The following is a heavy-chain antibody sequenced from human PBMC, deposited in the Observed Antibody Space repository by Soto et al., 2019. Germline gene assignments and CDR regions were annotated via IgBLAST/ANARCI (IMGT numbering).Heavy chain of an antibody. CDR2: IYHSGST. V-gene: IGHV4-38-2*02. CDR1: GYSISSGYY. D-gene: IGHD6-6*01. CDR3: AREYSSSYTFYYYGMDV. J-gene: IGHJ6*02. Sequence: SETLSLTCAVSGYSISSGYYWGWIRQPPGKGLEWIGSIYHSGSTYYNPSLKSRVTISVDTSKNQFSLKLSSVTAADTAVYYCAREYSSSYTFYYYGMDVWGQGTTVTVSS.